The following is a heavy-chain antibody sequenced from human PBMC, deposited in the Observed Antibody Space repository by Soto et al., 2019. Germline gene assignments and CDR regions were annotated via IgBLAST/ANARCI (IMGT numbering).Heavy chain of an antibody. J-gene: IGHJ4*02. V-gene: IGHV3-30-3*01. D-gene: IGHD6-19*01. CDR2: ISYDGSYK. Sequence: QVQLVESGGGVVQPGRSLRLSCAASGFTFSSYSMHWVRQAPGKGLEWVAVISYDGSYKYYADSVKGRFTISRDNSKNTLYLQMNSLRAEDTAVYYCARGAGIAVTATSFDYWGQGTLVTVPS. CDR1: GFTFSSYS. CDR3: ARGAGIAVTATSFDY.